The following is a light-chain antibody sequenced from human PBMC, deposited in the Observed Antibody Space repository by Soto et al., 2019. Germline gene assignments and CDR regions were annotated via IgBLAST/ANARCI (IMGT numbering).Light chain of an antibody. J-gene: IGLJ1*01. CDR3: QSYDSSLSGSYV. CDR1: SSNIGAGYD. Sequence: QLVLTQPPSVSGAPGQRVTISCTGSSSNIGAGYDVHWYQQLPGTAPKLLIYGNSNRPSGVPDRFSGSKSGTSASLAITGLQAGDEADYYCQSYDSSLSGSYVFGTGTTLTVL. V-gene: IGLV1-40*01. CDR2: GNS.